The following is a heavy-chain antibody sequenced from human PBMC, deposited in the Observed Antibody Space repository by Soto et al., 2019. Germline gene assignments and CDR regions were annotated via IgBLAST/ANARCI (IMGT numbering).Heavy chain of an antibody. CDR2: ISGSGGST. CDR3: AKPRDILTG. J-gene: IGHJ4*02. D-gene: IGHD3-9*01. CDR1: GFTFRSYA. V-gene: IGHV3-23*01. Sequence: SGGSLRLSCAASGFTFRSYAVSWVRQAPGKGLEWVSGISGSGGSTSYADSVKGRFTISRDNSKNTLYLQMNSLRAEDTAVYYCAKPRDILTGWGQGTLVTVSS.